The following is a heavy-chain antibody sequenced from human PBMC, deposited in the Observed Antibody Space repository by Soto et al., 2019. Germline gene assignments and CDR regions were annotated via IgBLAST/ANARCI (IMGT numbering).Heavy chain of an antibody. Sequence: EVQLVESGGGLVQPGGSLRLSCAASGFTFSDYWMHWVRLVPGKGLLWVSRINPDGSRTNYADSVKGRFATYSDNAKNTVYMQMNSLRAEDTAVYYCARVKLGSYDWFDPWGQGTLVTVSS. CDR3: ARVKLGSYDWFDP. CDR2: INPDGSRT. D-gene: IGHD3-16*01. J-gene: IGHJ5*02. CDR1: GFTFSDYW. V-gene: IGHV3-74*01.